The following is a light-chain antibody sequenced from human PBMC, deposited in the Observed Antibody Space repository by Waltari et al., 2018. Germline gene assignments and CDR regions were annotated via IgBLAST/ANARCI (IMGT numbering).Light chain of an antibody. CDR2: DVS. V-gene: IGLV2-23*02. Sequence: QSALTQPASVAGSPGQSITISCTGTSSDVGGYNYVSWYQQHPGNAPKLMFYDVSKRPSGVSNRFSVSKSGNTASLTISGLQAEDEADYYCCSYAGSSTFVVFGGGTKLTVL. CDR1: SSDVGGYNY. J-gene: IGLJ2*01. CDR3: CSYAGSSTFVV.